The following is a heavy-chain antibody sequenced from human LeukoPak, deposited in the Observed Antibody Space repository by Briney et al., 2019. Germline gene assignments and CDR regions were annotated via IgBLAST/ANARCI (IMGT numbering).Heavy chain of an antibody. CDR2: ISGDSGSI. D-gene: IGHD6-19*01. Sequence: GGSLRLSCAASGFTFDDYAMHWVRQAPGKGLEWVSGISGDSGSIGYADSVKGRVTISSANAKNSLYLQMNSLGAEDTALYYCAKDFPIAVAGTGGYFDYWGQGTLVTVSS. J-gene: IGHJ4*02. CDR1: GFTFDDYA. V-gene: IGHV3-9*01. CDR3: AKDFPIAVAGTGGYFDY.